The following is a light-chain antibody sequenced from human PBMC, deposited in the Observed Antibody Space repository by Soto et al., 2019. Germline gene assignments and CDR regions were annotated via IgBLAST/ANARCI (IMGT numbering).Light chain of an antibody. Sequence: EIVMTQSPATLSVSPGERATLSCRASQSVGSKLAWYQQKPGQAPRLLIYGASTRATGIPARFSGGGSGTEFTLTISSLQSEDFALYYCQQYNNWPQTFGQGTKVEIE. J-gene: IGKJ1*01. CDR2: GAS. V-gene: IGKV3-15*01. CDR3: QQYNNWPQT. CDR1: QSVGSK.